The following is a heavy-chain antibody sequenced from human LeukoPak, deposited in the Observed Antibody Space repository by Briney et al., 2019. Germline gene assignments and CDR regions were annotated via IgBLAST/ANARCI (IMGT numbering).Heavy chain of an antibody. CDR3: ARAGGAGTVDY. V-gene: IGHV3-7*01. CDR1: GFTFSTSW. CDR2: INEDGSEE. Sequence: PGGSLRLSCAASGFTFSTSWMSWVRQAPGEGLEWVANINEDGSEEYYVDSVKGRFTISRDNAKNSLFLQINSLRAEDTAVYYCARAGGAGTVDYWGQGALVTVSS. D-gene: IGHD1-26*01. J-gene: IGHJ4*02.